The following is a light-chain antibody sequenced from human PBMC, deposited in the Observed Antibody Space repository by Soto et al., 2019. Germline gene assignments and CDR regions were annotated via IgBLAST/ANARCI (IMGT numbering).Light chain of an antibody. J-gene: IGKJ1*01. CDR2: KAS. Sequence: DIQMTQSPSTLSVSVGERVTITCRASQSISSWLAWYQQKPGKAPKLLIYKASSLEGGVPSRFSGSGSGTEFTLTINSLQPDDFAAYYCQQYYRYPWTFGQGTKVEIK. V-gene: IGKV1-5*03. CDR1: QSISSW. CDR3: QQYYRYPWT.